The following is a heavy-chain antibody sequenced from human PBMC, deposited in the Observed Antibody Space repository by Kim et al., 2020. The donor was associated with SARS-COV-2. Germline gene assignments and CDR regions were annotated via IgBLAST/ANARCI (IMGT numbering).Heavy chain of an antibody. J-gene: IGHJ6*02. Sequence: SVKVSCKASGGTFSSYAISWVRQAPGQGLEWMGGIIPIFGTANYAQKFQGRVTITADESTSTAYMELSSLRSEDTAVYYCARINTMVRGDDGMDVWGQGTTVTVSS. D-gene: IGHD3-10*01. V-gene: IGHV1-69*13. CDR3: ARINTMVRGDDGMDV. CDR1: GGTFSSYA. CDR2: IIPIFGTA.